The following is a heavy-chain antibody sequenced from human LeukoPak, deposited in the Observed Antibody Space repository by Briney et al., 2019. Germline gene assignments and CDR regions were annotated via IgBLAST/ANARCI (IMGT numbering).Heavy chain of an antibody. Sequence: GGSLRLSCAASGFTFTNYPMHWVRQAPGKGLEWVANIKQDGSEKYYVDSVKGRFTISRDNAKNSLYLQMNSLRAEDTAVYYCASSYSNPFDYWGQGTLVTVSS. J-gene: IGHJ4*02. CDR3: ASSYSNPFDY. CDR1: GFTFTNYP. D-gene: IGHD4-11*01. CDR2: IKQDGSEK. V-gene: IGHV3-7*01.